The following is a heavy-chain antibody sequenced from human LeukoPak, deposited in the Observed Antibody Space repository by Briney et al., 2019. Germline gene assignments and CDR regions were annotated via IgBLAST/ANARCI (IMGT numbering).Heavy chain of an antibody. CDR1: GFPFSSHG. J-gene: IGHJ4*02. CDR3: AKHGFGVFGGY. D-gene: IGHD3-10*01. CDR2: ISPGGGPT. V-gene: IGHV3-23*01. Sequence: GGTLRLSCAGSGFPFSSHGMNWVRQAPGKGLEWVSGISPGGGPTYYADSVKGRFSISRDDLKNTLYLQMTNLRAEDTAVYYCAKHGFGVFGGYWGQGTLVTVSS.